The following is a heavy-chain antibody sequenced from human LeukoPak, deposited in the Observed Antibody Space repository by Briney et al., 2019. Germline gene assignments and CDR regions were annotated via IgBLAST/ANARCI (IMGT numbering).Heavy chain of an antibody. CDR2: IKQDGSVK. Sequence: GGSLRPSCAASGFTFSSYWMSWVRQAPGKGLEWVANIKQDGSVKYYVDSVKGRFTISRDNAKNSLYLQMNSLRAEDTAVYYCARVAGSKREPATRTDYFDYWGQGTLVTVSS. D-gene: IGHD3-10*01. CDR1: GFTFSSYW. J-gene: IGHJ4*02. V-gene: IGHV3-7*01. CDR3: ARVAGSKREPATRTDYFDY.